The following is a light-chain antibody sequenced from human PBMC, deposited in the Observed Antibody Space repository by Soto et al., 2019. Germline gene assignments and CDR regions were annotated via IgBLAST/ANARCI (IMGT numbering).Light chain of an antibody. CDR1: QSINNW. CDR3: QQYDSDSST. J-gene: IGKJ2*01. V-gene: IGKV1-5*03. Sequence: DIQMTQSPSTLSASVGDRVTITCRASQSINNWLAWYQQKPGKAPKLLIYEASSLLSGVPSRFSGSGSGTEFPLTIRSLQSDDFADYYCQQYDSDSSTFGQGTKLDI. CDR2: EAS.